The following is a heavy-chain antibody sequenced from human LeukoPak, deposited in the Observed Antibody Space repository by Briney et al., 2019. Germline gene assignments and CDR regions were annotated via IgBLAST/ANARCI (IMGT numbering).Heavy chain of an antibody. Sequence: GGSLRLSCAASGFTFSSYAMTWVRQAPGKGLEWVSSISDSGGRTYYADSVRGRFTISRDTSKNMVFLQMNSLRVEDTAVYYCARGIDYWGRGTLVTVSS. CDR1: GFTFSSYA. V-gene: IGHV3-23*01. CDR2: ISDSGGRT. CDR3: ARGIDY. J-gene: IGHJ4*02.